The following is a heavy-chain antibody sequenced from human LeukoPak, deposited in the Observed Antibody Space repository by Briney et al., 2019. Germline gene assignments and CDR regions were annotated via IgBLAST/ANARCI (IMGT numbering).Heavy chain of an antibody. V-gene: IGHV3-7*04. J-gene: IGHJ4*02. Sequence: GGSLRLSCAASGFTFSTYSMSWVRQAPGKGLEWVANIKQDGSEKYYVDAVKGRFTISRDNAKNSLYLQMNSLRAEDTAVYYCARFGELGVYFDYWGQGTLVTVSS. CDR3: ARFGELGVYFDY. CDR2: IKQDGSEK. CDR1: GFTFSTYS. D-gene: IGHD3-10*01.